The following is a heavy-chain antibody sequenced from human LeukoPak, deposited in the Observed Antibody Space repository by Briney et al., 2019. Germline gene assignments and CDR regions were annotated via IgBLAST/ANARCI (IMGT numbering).Heavy chain of an antibody. CDR3: TTGGIPVAGRGRNWFDP. V-gene: IGHV3-15*01. CDR1: GHSFRQAW. CDR2: KKRKNDRGVT. D-gene: IGHD6-19*01. J-gene: IGHJ5*02. Sequence: GDSLTLFCALSGHSFRQAWMLWVRQALGNGRECVGGKKRKNDRGVTDYAAVVEGRFNISKDDSKNTLYLQMNSLLTEDTAVYYCTTGGIPVAGRGRNWFDPWGQGTLVTVSS.